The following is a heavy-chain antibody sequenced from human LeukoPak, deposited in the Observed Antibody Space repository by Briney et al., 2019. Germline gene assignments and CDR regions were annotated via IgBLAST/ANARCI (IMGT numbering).Heavy chain of an antibody. Sequence: GGSLRLSCAASGFTFSTYGMTWVRQAPGKGLEWVSLISGGGGSTYYADSVEGRFTISRDNSKNTLYLQMNSLRAEDTAIYYCAKAIYYWGQGTLVTVSS. D-gene: IGHD3-3*02. CDR3: AKAIYY. CDR1: GFTFSTYG. CDR2: ISGGGGST. V-gene: IGHV3-23*01. J-gene: IGHJ4*02.